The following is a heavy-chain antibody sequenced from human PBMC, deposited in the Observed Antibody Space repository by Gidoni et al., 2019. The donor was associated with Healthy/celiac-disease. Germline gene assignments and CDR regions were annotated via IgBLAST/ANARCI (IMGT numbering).Heavy chain of an antibody. V-gene: IGHV5-51*01. CDR3: ARRGVAVAGPNWFDP. J-gene: IGHJ5*02. D-gene: IGHD6-19*01. Sequence: EVQLVQSGAEVKKPGEALKSSCKGSGYSFTSYWIGWVRQMHGKGLEWMGIISPGYSDPRYSPSFQGQVTISAAKSICPAYLQWSSLKASATAMYYCARRGVAVAGPNWFDPWGHGTLVTVSS. CDR1: GYSFTSYW. CDR2: ISPGYSDP.